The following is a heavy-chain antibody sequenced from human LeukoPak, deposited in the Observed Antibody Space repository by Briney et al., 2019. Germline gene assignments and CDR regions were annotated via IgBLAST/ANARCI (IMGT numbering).Heavy chain of an antibody. CDR1: GFTFSSYT. Sequence: GGSLRLSCAASGFTFSSYTMSWVRQAPGKGLEWVSAISGSGGSTYYADSVKGRFTISRDNSKNTLYLQMNSLRAEDTAVYYCAKLEWFEGGAFHIWGQGTMVSVSS. D-gene: IGHD3-10*01. CDR3: AKLEWFEGGAFHI. V-gene: IGHV3-23*01. CDR2: ISGSGGST. J-gene: IGHJ3*02.